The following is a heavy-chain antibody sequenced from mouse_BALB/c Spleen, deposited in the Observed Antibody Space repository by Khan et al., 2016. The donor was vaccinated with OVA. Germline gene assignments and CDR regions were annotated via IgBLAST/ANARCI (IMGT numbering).Heavy chain of an antibody. CDR2: INYSGGT. CDR1: GYSITSDYA. V-gene: IGHV3-2*02. CDR3: ARWFAY. J-gene: IGHJ3*01. Sequence: EVKLLESGPGLVKPSQSLSLTCTVTGYSITSDYAWNWIRQFPGNKLEWMGYINYSGGTSYLPSLKSRISITRDTSKNQFFLQLNSVTTEDSATYYCARWFAYWGHGTLVTVS.